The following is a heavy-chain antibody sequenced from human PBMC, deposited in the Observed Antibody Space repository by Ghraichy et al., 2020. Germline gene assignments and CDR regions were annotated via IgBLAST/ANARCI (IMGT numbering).Heavy chain of an antibody. CDR2: IIPYNGNT. V-gene: IGHV1-18*04. CDR1: GYTFINYG. D-gene: IGHD2-2*01. Sequence: ASAKVSCKASGYTFINYGVTWVRQAPGQGLEWMGWIIPYNGNTNYIQELQGRVTMTTDTSTSTAYMELRSLTSDDTAVYYCARNDCTSTSCYYYFDYWGQGTLVTVSS. CDR3: ARNDCTSTSCYYYFDY. J-gene: IGHJ4*02.